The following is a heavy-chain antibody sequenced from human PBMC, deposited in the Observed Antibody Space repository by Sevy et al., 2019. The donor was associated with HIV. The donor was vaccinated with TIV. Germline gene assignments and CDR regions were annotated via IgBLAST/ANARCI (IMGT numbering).Heavy chain of an antibody. CDR2: IIPILGTA. CDR1: GGTFSSYA. V-gene: IGHV1-69*13. J-gene: IGHJ6*02. D-gene: IGHD2-2*01. Sequence: ASVKVSCKASGGTFSSYAISWVRQAPGQGLEWMGGIIPILGTANYARKFQGRVTITADESTSTAYMELSSLRSEDTAVYYCAIPYCGSTSCPSYGMDVWGQGTTVTVSS. CDR3: AIPYCGSTSCPSYGMDV.